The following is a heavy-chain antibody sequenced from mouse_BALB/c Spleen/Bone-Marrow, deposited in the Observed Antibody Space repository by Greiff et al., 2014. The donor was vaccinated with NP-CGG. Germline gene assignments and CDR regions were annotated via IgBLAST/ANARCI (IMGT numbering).Heavy chain of an antibody. CDR2: INPSTGYT. Sequence: VQLVESGAELAKPGASVKMSCKASGYTFTSYWMHWVKQRPGQGLEWIGYINPSTGYTEYNQKFKDKATLTADKSSSTAHMQLSSLTSEDSAAYYCAREYYGSSGYFDVWGAGTTVTVSS. CDR1: GYTFTSYW. V-gene: IGHV1-7*01. D-gene: IGHD1-1*01. CDR3: AREYYGSSGYFDV. J-gene: IGHJ1*01.